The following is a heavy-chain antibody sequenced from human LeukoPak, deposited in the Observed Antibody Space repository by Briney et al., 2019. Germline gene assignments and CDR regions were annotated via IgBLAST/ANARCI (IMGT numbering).Heavy chain of an antibody. Sequence: GGSLRLSCAASGFTFSSYSMNWVRQAPGKGLEWVSSISTSSSYIYYADSVKGRFTISRDNAKNSLYLQMNSLRAEDTAVYYCARDHGGVVGSTGGVDYWGQGTLVTVSS. CDR1: GFTFSSYS. D-gene: IGHD1-26*01. CDR3: ARDHGGVVGSTGGVDY. CDR2: ISTSSSYI. J-gene: IGHJ4*02. V-gene: IGHV3-21*01.